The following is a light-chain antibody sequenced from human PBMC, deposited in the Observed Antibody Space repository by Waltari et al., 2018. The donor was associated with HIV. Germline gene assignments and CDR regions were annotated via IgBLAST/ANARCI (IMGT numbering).Light chain of an antibody. CDR1: SSDVGGYDH. Sequence: QSALTQTASVSGSPGQSITISCTGTSSDVGGYDHVSWYQQHPGKAPKLVIYEVYNRPAGLSHRFSGSKSGNTASLTISGLQAEDEADYFCSSYTSSNTLVFGGGTKVTVL. CDR3: SSYTSSNTLV. CDR2: EVY. J-gene: IGLJ2*01. V-gene: IGLV2-14*01.